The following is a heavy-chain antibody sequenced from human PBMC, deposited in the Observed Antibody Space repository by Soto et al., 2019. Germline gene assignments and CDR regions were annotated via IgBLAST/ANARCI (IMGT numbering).Heavy chain of an antibody. J-gene: IGHJ3*02. V-gene: IGHV3-23*01. CDR3: AKGSGLLWFGEGAFDI. D-gene: IGHD3-10*01. CDR1: GFTFSSYV. CDR2: ISGSGGST. Sequence: GGSLRLSCAASGFTFSSYVMSWVRQAPGKGLEWVSAISGSGGSTYYADSVKGRFTISRDNSKNTLYLQMNSLRAEDTAVYYCAKGSGLLWFGEGAFDIWGQGTMVTVSS.